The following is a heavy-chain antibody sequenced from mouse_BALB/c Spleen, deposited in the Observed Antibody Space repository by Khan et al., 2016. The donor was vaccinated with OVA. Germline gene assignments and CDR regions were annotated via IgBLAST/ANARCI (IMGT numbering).Heavy chain of an antibody. CDR3: TSNGSRYTWFDY. Sequence: QVQLQQSGAELAKPGASVKMSCKASGYTFTNYWMHWVKQRPGQGLEWIGYIDPTTGYTEYNQKFKDKATLTADKSSSTAYMQLSSLTSEDSAVYYCTSNGSRYTWFDYWGQGTLVTVSA. J-gene: IGHJ3*01. D-gene: IGHD1-1*01. CDR1: GYTFTNYW. V-gene: IGHV1-7*01. CDR2: IDPTTGYT.